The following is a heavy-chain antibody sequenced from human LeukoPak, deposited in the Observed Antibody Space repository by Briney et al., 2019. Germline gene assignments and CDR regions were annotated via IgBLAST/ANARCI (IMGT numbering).Heavy chain of an antibody. D-gene: IGHD3-22*01. J-gene: IGHJ6*02. CDR1: GFTFSNCT. CDR3: ARDLYDSSGYYYYGLDV. V-gene: IGHV3-48*04. Sequence: GGSLRLSCAASGFTFSNCTMNWVRQAPGKGLEWVSYISSSTTMYYADSVEGRFTISRDNAKNSLYLQMNSLRAEDTAVYYCARDLYDSSGYYYYGLDVWGQGTTVVVSS. CDR2: ISSSTTM.